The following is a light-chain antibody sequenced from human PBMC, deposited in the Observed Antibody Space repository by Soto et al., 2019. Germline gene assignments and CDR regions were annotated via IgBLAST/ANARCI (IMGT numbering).Light chain of an antibody. CDR3: KQRSNWLT. CDR1: QSVSSSY. Sequence: EIVMTQPPATLAVSPGERATLSCRASQSVSSSYLAWYQQKPGQAPRLLIYDASNRATGIPARFSGSGSGTDFTLTIRSLEPEDFAVYYCKQRSNWLTCGGGTKVDIK. V-gene: IGKV3D-20*02. CDR2: DAS. J-gene: IGKJ4*01.